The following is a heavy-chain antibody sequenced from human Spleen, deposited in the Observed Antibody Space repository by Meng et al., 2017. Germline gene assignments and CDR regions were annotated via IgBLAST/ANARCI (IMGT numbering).Heavy chain of an antibody. CDR2: IYITGST. CDR1: GGSISTYY. D-gene: IGHD4-17*01. J-gene: IGHJ4*02. Sequence: GSLRLSCSVSGGSISTYYWSWIRQPAGKGLEWIGRIYITGSTSYNPSLQSRVTMSVDTSKNQFSLKLTSVTAADTAVYYCARNDVMTTVTYYFDYWGQGTLVTVSS. V-gene: IGHV4-4*07. CDR3: ARNDVMTTVTYYFDY.